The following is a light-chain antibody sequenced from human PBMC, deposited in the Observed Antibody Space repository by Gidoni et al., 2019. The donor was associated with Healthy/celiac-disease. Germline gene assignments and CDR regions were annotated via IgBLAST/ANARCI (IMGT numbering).Light chain of an antibody. CDR2: DVR. Sequence: QSALTPLASVSGSPGQSSTISCTGTSSDVGGYNYVSWYQQQPGKAPKLMIYDVRNRPSGVSNRFSGSKSGNTASLTISGLQAEDEADYYCSSYTSSSTWVFGGGTKLTVL. V-gene: IGLV2-14*03. CDR3: SSYTSSSTWV. J-gene: IGLJ3*02. CDR1: SSDVGGYNY.